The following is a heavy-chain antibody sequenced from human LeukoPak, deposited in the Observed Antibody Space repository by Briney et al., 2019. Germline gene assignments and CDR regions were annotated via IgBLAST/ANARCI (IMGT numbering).Heavy chain of an antibody. Sequence: PGGSLRLSCAASGFTFDDYAMHWVRQAPWKGLEWVSGISWNSGSIGYADSVKGRFTISRDNAKNSLYLQMNSLRAEDTALYYCAKVISSSLSDFDYWGQGTLVTVSS. J-gene: IGHJ4*02. D-gene: IGHD6-6*01. CDR1: GFTFDDYA. CDR3: AKVISSSLSDFDY. V-gene: IGHV3-9*01. CDR2: ISWNSGSI.